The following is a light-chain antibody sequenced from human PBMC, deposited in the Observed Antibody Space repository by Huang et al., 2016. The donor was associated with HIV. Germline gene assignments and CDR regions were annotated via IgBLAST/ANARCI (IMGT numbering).Light chain of an antibody. Sequence: DIQMTQSPSSLSAFVGDTVTITCRASQVIGNSLAWYQQKPGRPPNLLIYVASNLQSGVPSRFSGSGSGTDFTLTISNLQSEDVATYYCQKYDSAPRTFGQGTRV. CDR2: VAS. V-gene: IGKV1-27*01. CDR1: QVIGNS. CDR3: QKYDSAPRT. J-gene: IGKJ1*01.